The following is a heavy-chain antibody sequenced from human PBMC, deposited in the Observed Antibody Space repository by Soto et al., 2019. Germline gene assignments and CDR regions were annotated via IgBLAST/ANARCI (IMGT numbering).Heavy chain of an antibody. Sequence: GGSLRLSCAASGFTFSSYAMSWVRQAPGKGLEWVSAISGSGGSTYYADSVKGRFTISRDNSKNTLYLQMNSLRAEDTGVYYCAKVKVADARQALWFDYWGQGTLVTVSS. CDR2: ISGSGGST. CDR3: AKVKVADARQALWFDY. CDR1: GFTFSSYA. J-gene: IGHJ5*01. V-gene: IGHV3-23*01.